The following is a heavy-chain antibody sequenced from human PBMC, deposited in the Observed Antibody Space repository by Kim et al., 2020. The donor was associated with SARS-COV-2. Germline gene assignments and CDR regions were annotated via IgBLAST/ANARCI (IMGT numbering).Heavy chain of an antibody. CDR1: GFTFSSYA. J-gene: IGHJ5*02. D-gene: IGHD4-17*01. CDR3: AKDPVRRYGDYFDPWFDP. Sequence: GGSLRLSWAASGFTFSSYAMSWVRQAPGKGLEWVSAISGSGGSTYYADSVKGRFTISRDNSKNTLYLQMNSLRAEDTAVYYCAKDPVRRYGDYFDPWFDPWGQGTLVTVSS. V-gene: IGHV3-23*01. CDR2: ISGSGGST.